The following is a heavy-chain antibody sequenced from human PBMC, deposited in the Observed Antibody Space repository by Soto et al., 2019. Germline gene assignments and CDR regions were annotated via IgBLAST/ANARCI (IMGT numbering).Heavy chain of an antibody. CDR2: IYYSGST. CDR3: ARVGIAVAGLYNWFDP. D-gene: IGHD6-19*01. CDR1: GGSISSGGYY. V-gene: IGHV4-31*03. J-gene: IGHJ5*02. Sequence: SETLSLTCTVSGGSISSGGYYWSWIRQHPGKGLEWIGYIYYSGSTYYNPSLKSRVTISVDTSKNQFSLKLSSVTAADTAVYYCARVGIAVAGLYNWFDPWGQGTLVTVSS.